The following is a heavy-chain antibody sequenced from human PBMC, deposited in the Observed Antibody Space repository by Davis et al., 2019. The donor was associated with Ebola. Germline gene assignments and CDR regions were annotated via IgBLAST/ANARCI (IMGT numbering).Heavy chain of an antibody. CDR3: AREEIVVVVAATHNYYYYGMDV. Sequence: ASVKVSSKASGYTFTSYYMHWVRQAPGQGLEWMGIINPSGGSTSYAQKFQGRVTMTRDTSTSTVYMELSSLRSEDTAVYYCAREEIVVVVAATHNYYYYGMDVWGKGTTVTVSS. CDR1: GYTFTSYY. V-gene: IGHV1-46*01. J-gene: IGHJ6*04. CDR2: INPSGGST. D-gene: IGHD2-15*01.